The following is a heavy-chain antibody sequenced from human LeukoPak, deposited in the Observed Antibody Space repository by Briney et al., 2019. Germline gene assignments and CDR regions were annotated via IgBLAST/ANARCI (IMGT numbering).Heavy chain of an antibody. CDR2: IYSGGST. J-gene: IGHJ4*02. V-gene: IGHV3-53*01. Sequence: PGGSLRLSCAASGFTVSSNYMSWVRQAPGRRLEWVSVIYSGGSTYYADPVKGRFSISRDNSKNTLYLQMNSLRAEDTAVYYCARIYYYDSSGYYGSGFDYWGQGTLVTVSS. CDR3: ARIYYYDSSGYYGSGFDY. CDR1: GFTVSSNY. D-gene: IGHD3-22*01.